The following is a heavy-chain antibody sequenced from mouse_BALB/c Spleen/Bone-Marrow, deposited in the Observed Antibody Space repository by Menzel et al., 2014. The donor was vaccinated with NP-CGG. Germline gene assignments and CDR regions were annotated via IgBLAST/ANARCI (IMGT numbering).Heavy chain of an antibody. CDR1: GLDFSRYW. V-gene: IGHV4-1*02. CDR2: INPDSRTI. J-gene: IGHJ4*01. Sequence: EVQLQQSGGGLVQPGGSLKLSCAASGLDFSRYWMSWVRQAPGKGLEWIGEINPDSRTINSTPSLKDKFIISRDKGKNTLYLEVSKVRSEDTALYYCARRDYYYGMDYWGQGTSVTVSS. D-gene: IGHD3-3*01. CDR3: ARRDYYYGMDY.